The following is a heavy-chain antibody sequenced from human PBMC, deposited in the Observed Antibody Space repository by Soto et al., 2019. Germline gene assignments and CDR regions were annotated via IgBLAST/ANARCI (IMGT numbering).Heavy chain of an antibody. CDR2: ISAYNGNT. Sequence: QVQLVQSGAEVKKPGASVKVSCKASGYTFTNFGISWVRQAPGQGLEWMGWISAYNGNTNYAQNFQGRDTMTTATSTRTAYMELRRRRAEETAVYYCARGGTPVDYWCQGTLVTVSS. CDR3: ARGGTPVDY. V-gene: IGHV1-18*01. J-gene: IGHJ4*02. D-gene: IGHD2-15*01. CDR1: GYTFTNFG.